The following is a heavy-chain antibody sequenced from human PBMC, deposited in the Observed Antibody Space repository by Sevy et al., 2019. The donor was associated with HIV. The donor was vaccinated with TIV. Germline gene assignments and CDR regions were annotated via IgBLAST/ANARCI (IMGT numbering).Heavy chain of an antibody. CDR1: GFTFSSYA. Sequence: GGSLRLSCAASGFTFSSYAMHWVRQAPGKGLEWVAVISYDGSNKYYADSVKGRFTISRDNSKNTLYLQMNSLRAEDTAVYYCARPGMSLLVRDYYFDYWGQGTLVTVSS. J-gene: IGHJ4*02. CDR3: ARPGMSLLVRDYYFDY. D-gene: IGHD6-6*01. CDR2: ISYDGSNK. V-gene: IGHV3-30-3*01.